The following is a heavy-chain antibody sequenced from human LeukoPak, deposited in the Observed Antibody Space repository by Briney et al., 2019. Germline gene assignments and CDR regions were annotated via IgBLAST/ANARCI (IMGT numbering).Heavy chain of an antibody. Sequence: ASVKVSCKASGYTFTSYYMHWVRPAPGQGLEWMGIINPSGGSTSYAQKFQGRVTMTRDTSTSTVYMELSSLRSEDTAVYYCARDPPRYSGSYWVTNDYWGQGTLVTVSS. CDR2: INPSGGST. J-gene: IGHJ4*02. CDR1: GYTFTSYY. V-gene: IGHV1-46*01. D-gene: IGHD1-26*01. CDR3: ARDPPRYSGSYWVTNDY.